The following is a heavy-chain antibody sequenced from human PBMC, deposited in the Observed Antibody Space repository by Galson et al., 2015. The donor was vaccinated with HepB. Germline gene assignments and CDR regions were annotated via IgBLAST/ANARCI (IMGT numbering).Heavy chain of an antibody. V-gene: IGHV3-7*03. Sequence: SLRLSCAASGFTFSSYWMSWVRQAPGRGLEWVANIKQDGSEKYYMDSVKGRFTISRDNAKNSLYLQMNSLRAEDTAVYYCVRLIVGAIDYWGQGTLVTVSS. J-gene: IGHJ4*02. D-gene: IGHD1-26*01. CDR1: GFTFSSYW. CDR2: IKQDGSEK. CDR3: VRLIVGAIDY.